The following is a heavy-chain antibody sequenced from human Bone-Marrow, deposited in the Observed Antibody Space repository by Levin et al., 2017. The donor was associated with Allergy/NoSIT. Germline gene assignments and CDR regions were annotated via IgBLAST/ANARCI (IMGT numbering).Heavy chain of an antibody. Sequence: GGSLRLSCAASGFTFSSYSMNWVRQAPGKGLEWVSSISSSSSYIYYADSVKGRFTISRDNAKNSLYLQMNSLRAEDTAVYYCARGYCSGGSCYSWAHNAFDSWGQGTMVTVSS. D-gene: IGHD2-15*01. CDR2: ISSSSSYI. J-gene: IGHJ3*02. CDR1: GFTFSSYS. V-gene: IGHV3-21*01. CDR3: ARGYCSGGSCYSWAHNAFDS.